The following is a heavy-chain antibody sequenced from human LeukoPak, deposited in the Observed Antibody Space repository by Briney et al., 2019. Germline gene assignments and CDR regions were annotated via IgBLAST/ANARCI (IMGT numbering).Heavy chain of an antibody. CDR3: AKYYYASGTDY. V-gene: IGHV4-39*07. CDR2: IYYSGST. J-gene: IGHJ4*02. CDR1: GGSISSSSYY. D-gene: IGHD3-10*01. Sequence: SSETLSLTCTVSGGSISSSSYYWGWIRQPPGKGLEWIGSIYYSGSTYYNPSLKSRVTISVDTSKNQFSLKLSSVTAADTAVYYCAKYYYASGTDYWGQGTLVTVSS.